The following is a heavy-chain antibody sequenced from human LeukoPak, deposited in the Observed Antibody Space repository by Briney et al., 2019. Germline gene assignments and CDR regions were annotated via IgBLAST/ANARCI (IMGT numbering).Heavy chain of an antibody. CDR2: IRYTSET. V-gene: IGHV3-48*01. J-gene: IGHJ3*02. CDR1: GFILSQYG. CDR3: ARAPGYCSSTSCYRRAFDI. D-gene: IGHD2-2*03. Sequence: GGSLRLSCAASGFILSQYGFNWVRQAPGKGLEWVSHIRYTSETFYADSVEGRFTISRDHARNSLYLQMNNLRGEDTAIYYCARAPGYCSSTSCYRRAFDIWGQGTMVTVSS.